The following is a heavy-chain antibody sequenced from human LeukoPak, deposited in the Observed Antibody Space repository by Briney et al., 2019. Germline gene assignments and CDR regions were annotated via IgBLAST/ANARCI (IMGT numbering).Heavy chain of an antibody. Sequence: GASVKVSFKASGYTFTGYYMHWVRQAPGQGLEWMGLINPNSGNTGYAQKFQGRVTMTRNTSISTAYMELSRLRSEDTAVYYCARGVRQQLALRLLYYMDVWGKGTTVTISS. CDR3: ARGVRQQLALRLLYYMDV. CDR2: INPNSGNT. V-gene: IGHV1-8*02. CDR1: GYTFTGYY. J-gene: IGHJ6*03. D-gene: IGHD6-13*01.